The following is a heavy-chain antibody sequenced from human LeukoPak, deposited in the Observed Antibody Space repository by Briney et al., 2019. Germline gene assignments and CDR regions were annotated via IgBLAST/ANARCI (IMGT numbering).Heavy chain of an antibody. Sequence: ASVKVSCKASGYTFTSYYMHWVRQAPGQGLEWMGIINPSGGSTSYAQKFQGRVTMTRDTSTSTVYMELSSLRSEDTAVYYCASTGITMVRGVIISWFDPWGQGTLVTVSS. V-gene: IGHV1-46*01. CDR3: ASTGITMVRGVIISWFDP. CDR1: GYTFTSYY. D-gene: IGHD3-10*01. J-gene: IGHJ5*02. CDR2: INPSGGST.